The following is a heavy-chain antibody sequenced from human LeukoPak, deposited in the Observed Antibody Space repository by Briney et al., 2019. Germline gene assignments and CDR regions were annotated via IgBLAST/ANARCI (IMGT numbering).Heavy chain of an antibody. CDR3: ARDYFSRAALLGYFDL. Sequence: GGSLRLSCAASGFSVSSNYMSWVRQAPGKGLEWVSVISSGGSTYYADSVKGRFTISRDYSKNTLYLQMNSLRADDTAVYYCARDYFSRAALLGYFDLWGRGTLVTVSS. CDR2: ISSGGST. D-gene: IGHD2-15*01. CDR1: GFSVSSNY. V-gene: IGHV3-53*01. J-gene: IGHJ2*01.